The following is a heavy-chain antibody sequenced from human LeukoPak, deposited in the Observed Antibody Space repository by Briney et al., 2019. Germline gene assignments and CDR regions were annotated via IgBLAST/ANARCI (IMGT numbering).Heavy chain of an antibody. Sequence: SVKVSCKASGGTFSSYAISWVRQAPGQGLEWMGRIIPILGIANYAQKFQGRVTITADKSTSTAYMELSSLRPEDTAVYYCARGTGSEAFDIWGPGTMVTVSS. D-gene: IGHD2-15*01. CDR1: GGTFSSYA. CDR3: ARGTGSEAFDI. J-gene: IGHJ3*02. CDR2: IIPILGIA. V-gene: IGHV1-69*04.